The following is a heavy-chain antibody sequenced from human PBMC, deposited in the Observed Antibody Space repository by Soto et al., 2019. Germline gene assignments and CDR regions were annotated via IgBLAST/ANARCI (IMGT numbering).Heavy chain of an antibody. CDR3: AKDSSLPYYYYYYMDV. V-gene: IGHV3-23*01. D-gene: IGHD6-6*01. CDR1: GFTFSSYA. J-gene: IGHJ6*03. CDR2: ISGSGGST. Sequence: GESLKISCAASGFTFSSYAMSWVRQAPGKGLEWVSAISGSGGSTYYADSVKGRFTISRDNSKNTLYLQMNSLRAEDTAVYYCAKDSSLPYYYYYYMDVWGKGTTVTVSS.